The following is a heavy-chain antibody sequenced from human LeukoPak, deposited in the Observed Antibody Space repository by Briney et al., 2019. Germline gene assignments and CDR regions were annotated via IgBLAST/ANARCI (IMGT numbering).Heavy chain of an antibody. D-gene: IGHD4-17*01. J-gene: IGHJ4*02. V-gene: IGHV3-33*06. CDR2: IRYDGNNK. CDR3: AKERGSFGDYVFDY. Sequence: GGSLTLSCAASGFTLYSYGMHWVRQAPGKGLEWVAVIRYDGNNKYYADPVKGRFTISRDNSKNTLYLQMKSLIAEDTAVDYCAKERGSFGDYVFDYWGQGTLVTVSS. CDR1: GFTLYSYG.